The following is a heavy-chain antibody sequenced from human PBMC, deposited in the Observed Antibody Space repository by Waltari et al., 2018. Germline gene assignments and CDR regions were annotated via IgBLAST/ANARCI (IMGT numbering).Heavy chain of an antibody. J-gene: IGHJ4*02. CDR3: AKVFRSTYYYDSSGYADY. CDR2: ISGSGGST. V-gene: IGHV3-23*01. CDR1: GFTFSSYA. D-gene: IGHD3-22*01. Sequence: EVQLLESGGGLVQPGGSLRLSCAASGFTFSSYAMSWVRQAPGKGLEWVSAISGSGGSTYYADSVKGRFTISRDNSKNTLYLQMNSLRAEDTAVYYCAKVFRSTYYYDSSGYADYWGQGTLVTVSS.